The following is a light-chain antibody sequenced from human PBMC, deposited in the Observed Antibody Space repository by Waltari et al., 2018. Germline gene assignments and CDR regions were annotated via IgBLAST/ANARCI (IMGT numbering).Light chain of an antibody. CDR1: QSIGSY. V-gene: IGKV1-39*01. J-gene: IGKJ4*01. CDR3: QQSYGLPQLT. Sequence: DIQLTQSPSPLSASVGARVTITCRASQSIGSYLNWYQQKAGKAPRLLIYGASTLQSGVPSRFSDSGSGTDFTLTISGLQPEDFATYYCQQSYGLPQLTFGGGTKVEIK. CDR2: GAS.